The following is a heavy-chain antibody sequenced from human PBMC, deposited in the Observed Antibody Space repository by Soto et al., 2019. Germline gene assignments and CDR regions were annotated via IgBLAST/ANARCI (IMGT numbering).Heavy chain of an antibody. CDR1: GFIFSSYG. D-gene: IGHD6-13*01. Sequence: GGSLRLSCSASGFIFSSYGMYWVRQAPGKGLEFVSAITNNGDSTYYADSVKGRFTISRDNSKNTLYLQMSSLTPDDTAMYYCVTGGSSWYAFWGLGTMVTVSS. V-gene: IGHV3-64D*06. CDR3: VTGGSSWYAF. J-gene: IGHJ3*01. CDR2: ITNNGDST.